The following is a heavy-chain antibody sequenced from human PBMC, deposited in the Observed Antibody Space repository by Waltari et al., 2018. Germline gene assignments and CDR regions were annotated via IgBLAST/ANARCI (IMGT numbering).Heavy chain of an antibody. D-gene: IGHD3-10*01. CDR2: IWFDGSDK. CDR1: GFPLSNFG. CDR3: AKDAFGNTYLDL. J-gene: IGHJ4*02. Sequence: QVQLVESVAGVVAPGGCLGRACAASGFPLSNFGMHWVRQAPGKGLEWVALIWFDGSDKFYADSVRGRFTISRDNSKRTLHLDMNNLKVDDTAMYYCAKDAFGNTYLDLWGQGTLVTVSS. V-gene: IGHV3-30*02.